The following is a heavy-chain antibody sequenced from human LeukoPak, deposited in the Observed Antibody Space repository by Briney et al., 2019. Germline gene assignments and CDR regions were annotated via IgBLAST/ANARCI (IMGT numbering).Heavy chain of an antibody. CDR2: IYYSGST. CDR1: GGSVSSGSYY. Sequence: SETLSLTCTVSGGSVSSGSYYWSWIRQPPGKGLEWIGYIYYSGSTNYNPSLKSRVTISVDTSKNQFSLKLSSVTAADTAVYYCARGPLYYYYGMDVWGQGTTVTVSS. J-gene: IGHJ6*02. CDR3: ARGPLYYYYGMDV. D-gene: IGHD3-16*02. V-gene: IGHV4-61*01.